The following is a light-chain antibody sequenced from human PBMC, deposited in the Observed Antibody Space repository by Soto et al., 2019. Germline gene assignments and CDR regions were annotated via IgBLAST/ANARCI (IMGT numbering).Light chain of an antibody. Sequence: EIVLTQSPATLSLSPGETATLSCGASQSVSSNSLAWYQQKPGLAPRLLIYDASRRATGIPDRFSGSGSGTDFSLTISRLEPEDFAVYYYQQYATSLRTFGQGTKVDI. CDR2: DAS. J-gene: IGKJ1*01. CDR1: QSVSSNS. V-gene: IGKV3D-20*01. CDR3: QQYATSLRT.